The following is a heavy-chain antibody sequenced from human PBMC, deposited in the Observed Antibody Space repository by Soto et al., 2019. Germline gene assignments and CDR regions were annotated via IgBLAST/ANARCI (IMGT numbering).Heavy chain of an antibody. CDR1: GFNFGAFG. J-gene: IGHJ5*02. Sequence: PGGSLRLSCGASGFNFGAFGMNWVRQAPGKGLEWVSSITLSSSYIYYADSVKGPFTVSRDNAKNSLYLDMKSLTVDDTAVYYCARDMKSVRFWGTNGFDPWGQGTLVTVSS. V-gene: IGHV3-21*01. CDR2: ITLSSSYI. CDR3: ARDMKSVRFWGTNGFDP. D-gene: IGHD3-16*01.